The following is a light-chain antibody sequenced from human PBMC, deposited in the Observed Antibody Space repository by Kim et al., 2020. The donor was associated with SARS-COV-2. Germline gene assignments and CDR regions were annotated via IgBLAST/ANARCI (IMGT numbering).Light chain of an antibody. J-gene: IGKJ5*01. CDR1: QIIGNN. CDR3: QQYSDKIS. CDR2: GAL. Sequence: VPPGKTVPLPCRASQIIGNNLAWYQQKPGQAPRLLIHGALTRATGVPARFSGSGSGTDFSLTINSLQPEDFAVYHCQQYSDKISFGQGTRLEIK. V-gene: IGKV3-15*01.